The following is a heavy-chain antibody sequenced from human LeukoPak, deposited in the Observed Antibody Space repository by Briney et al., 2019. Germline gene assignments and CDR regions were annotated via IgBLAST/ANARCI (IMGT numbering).Heavy chain of an antibody. CDR2: IHYSGSI. Sequence: SETLSLTCTVSGGSISSYYWSWIRHPPGKGLEWIGYIHYSGSINYNPSLKSRVTMSVDTSKNHFSLRLSSVTAADTAIYYCARRATSGPPYYLDYWGQGILVTVSS. CDR1: GGSISSYY. V-gene: IGHV4-59*08. D-gene: IGHD1-26*01. CDR3: ARRATSGPPYYLDY. J-gene: IGHJ4*02.